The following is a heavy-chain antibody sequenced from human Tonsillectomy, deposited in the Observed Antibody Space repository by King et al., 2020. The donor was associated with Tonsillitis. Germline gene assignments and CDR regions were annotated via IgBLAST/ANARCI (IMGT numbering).Heavy chain of an antibody. CDR2: ISSSSSYT. J-gene: IGHJ3*02. CDR3: ARGGRVRGVIRNAFDI. Sequence: VQLVESGGGLVKPEGSLRLSCAASGFTFSDYYMSWIRQAPGKGLEWVSYISSSSSYTNYADSVKGRFTISRDNAKNSLYLQMNSLRAEDTAVYYCARGGRVRGVIRNAFDIWGQGTMVTVSS. V-gene: IGHV3-11*06. D-gene: IGHD3-10*01. CDR1: GFTFSDYY.